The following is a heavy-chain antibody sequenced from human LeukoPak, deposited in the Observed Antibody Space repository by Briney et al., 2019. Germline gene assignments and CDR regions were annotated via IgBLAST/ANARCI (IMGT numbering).Heavy chain of an antibody. CDR1: GYTFTSYG. J-gene: IGHJ6*02. CDR3: ARVGGYEGYYYGMDV. D-gene: IGHD6-19*01. Sequence: ASVRVSCKASGYTFTSYGISWVRQAPGQGLEWMGWISAYNGNTNYAQKLQGRVTMTTDTSTSTAYMELRSLRSDDTAVYYCARVGGYEGYYYGMDVWGQGTTVTVSS. V-gene: IGHV1-18*01. CDR2: ISAYNGNT.